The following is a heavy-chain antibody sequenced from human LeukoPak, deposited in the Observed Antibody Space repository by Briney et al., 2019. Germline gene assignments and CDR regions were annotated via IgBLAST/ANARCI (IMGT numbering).Heavy chain of an antibody. CDR2: IIPIFGTA. CDR1: GGTLSSYA. V-gene: IGHV1-69*13. J-gene: IGHJ4*02. Sequence: ASVKVSCKASGGTLSSYAISWVRQAPGQRLEWMGGIIPIFGTANYAQKFQGRVTIAADESTSTAYMELSSLRSEDTAVYYCARDKDYWGQGTLVTVSS. CDR3: ARDKDY.